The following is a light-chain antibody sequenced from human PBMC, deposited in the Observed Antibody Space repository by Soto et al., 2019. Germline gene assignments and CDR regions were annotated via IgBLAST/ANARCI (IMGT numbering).Light chain of an antibody. CDR2: ATS. J-gene: IGKJ1*01. CDR3: HQFGYSPRT. CDR1: QTVNSDY. Sequence: EIGLNKSPGTLSLSPGETATLSCRASQTVNSDYLAWFQQRPGQAPRLLIFATSRRATDIPDRFSGSGSGTDFTLAIRRLEPEDFAVYYCHQFGYSPRTFGQGTKVDIK. V-gene: IGKV3-20*01.